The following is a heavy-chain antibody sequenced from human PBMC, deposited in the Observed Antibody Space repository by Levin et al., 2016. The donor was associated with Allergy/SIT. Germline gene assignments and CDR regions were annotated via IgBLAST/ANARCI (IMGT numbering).Heavy chain of an antibody. J-gene: IGHJ4*02. D-gene: IGHD5-12*01. CDR2: IFSNDEK. CDR3: ARLSSYGGYLETFDY. V-gene: IGHV2-26*01. Sequence: RQAPGKALEWLAHIFSNDEKSYSTSLKSRLTISKDTSKSQVVLTMTNMDPVDTATYYCARLSSYGGYLETFDYWGQGTLVTVSS.